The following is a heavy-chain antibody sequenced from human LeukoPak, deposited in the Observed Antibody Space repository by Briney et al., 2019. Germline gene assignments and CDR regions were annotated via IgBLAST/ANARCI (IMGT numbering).Heavy chain of an antibody. CDR1: GFTFSSYS. D-gene: IGHD2-15*01. CDR2: SSSSSSIT. J-gene: IGHJ4*02. V-gene: IGHV3-48*02. Sequence: QSGVSLRLSCAASGFTFSSYSMNCVRQAPGKALEWVSYSSSSSSITHYADSVKGRFTISRDSVKNSLYLQMNNLRDEDTAVYYCAREGQDLDHWGQGTLVSVST. CDR3: AREGQDLDH.